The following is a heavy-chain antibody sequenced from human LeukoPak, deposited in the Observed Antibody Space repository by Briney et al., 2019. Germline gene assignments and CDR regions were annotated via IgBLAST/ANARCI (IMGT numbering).Heavy chain of an antibody. Sequence: PGGSLRLSCAASVYTFDDYGMSWVRQAPGKGLEWVSGINWNGGSTGYADSVKGRFTISRDNAKNSLYLQMNSLRADGTALYYCARDADIGSYYGGYWGQGTLVTVSS. CDR2: INWNGGST. CDR3: ARDADIGSYYGGY. D-gene: IGHD1-26*01. J-gene: IGHJ4*02. CDR1: VYTFDDYG. V-gene: IGHV3-20*04.